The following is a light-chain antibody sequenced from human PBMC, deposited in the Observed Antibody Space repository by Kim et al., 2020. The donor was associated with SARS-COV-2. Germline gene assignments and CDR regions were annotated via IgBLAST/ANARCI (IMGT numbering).Light chain of an antibody. CDR3: LLSFSGIRV. J-gene: IGLJ3*02. Sequence: HYPCWFQKKPGEVPRTLIFDTGSRHSWTPARFSGSLSGDKAVLTLAGAQPEDEGDYYCLLSFSGIRVFGGGTQLTVL. V-gene: IGLV7-46*01. CDR1: HY. CDR2: DTG.